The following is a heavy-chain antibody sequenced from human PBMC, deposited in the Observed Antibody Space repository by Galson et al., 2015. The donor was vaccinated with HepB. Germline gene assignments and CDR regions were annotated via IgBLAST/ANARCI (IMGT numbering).Heavy chain of an antibody. Sequence: SLRLSCAGSGFIFRHHAMAWIRQAPGKGLEWVSGINGRGSTRSYSGAVKGRFSISRDNSKDTVFLQMDNLRAEDTAVYYCVKEGSWFGGAWFDPWGQGALVTVS. D-gene: IGHD3-16*01. J-gene: IGHJ5*02. CDR1: GFIFRHHA. V-gene: IGHV3-23*01. CDR2: INGRGSTR. CDR3: VKEGSWFGGAWFDP.